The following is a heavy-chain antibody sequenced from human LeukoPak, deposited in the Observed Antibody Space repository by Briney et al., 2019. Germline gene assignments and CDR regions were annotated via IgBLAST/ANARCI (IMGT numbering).Heavy chain of an antibody. CDR3: ARAGGIVGATDAFDI. Sequence: PGGSLRLSCVDSGFTFSDYYMSWIRQAPGKGLEWVSYISSSGSAIYYADSVKGRFTISRDNAKNSLYLQMNSLRAEDTAVYYCARAGGIVGATDAFDIWGQGTMVTVSS. J-gene: IGHJ3*02. CDR1: GFTFSDYY. V-gene: IGHV3-11*01. D-gene: IGHD1-26*01. CDR2: ISSSGSAI.